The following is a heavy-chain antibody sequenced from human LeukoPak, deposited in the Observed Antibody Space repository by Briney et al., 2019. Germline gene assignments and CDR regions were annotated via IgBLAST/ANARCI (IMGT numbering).Heavy chain of an antibody. Sequence: ASVKVSCKASGYTFTGHYMHWVRQAPGQGLEWMGWINPNSGGTNYAQKFRGRVTMTRDTSISTAYMELSRLRSDDTAVYYCARDLGYCTNGVCPPDYWGQGTLVTVSS. CDR2: INPNSGGT. CDR1: GYTFTGHY. J-gene: IGHJ4*02. CDR3: ARDLGYCTNGVCPPDY. D-gene: IGHD2-8*01. V-gene: IGHV1-2*02.